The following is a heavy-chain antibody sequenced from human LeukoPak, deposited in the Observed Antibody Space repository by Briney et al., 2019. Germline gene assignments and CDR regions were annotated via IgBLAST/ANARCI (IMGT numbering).Heavy chain of an antibody. CDR1: GFTFSSYS. CDR3: ARVFRGQHYYFDS. V-gene: IGHV3-21*01. Sequence: KPWGSLRLSCAASGFTFSSYSMNWVRQAPGKGLEWVSSISSSSGSMYYADSVKDRFTISRDNAKNSLYLQMNSLRAEDTAVYYCARVFRGQHYYFDSWGQGTRVTLSS. D-gene: IGHD2-2*01. J-gene: IGHJ4*02. CDR2: ISSSSGSM.